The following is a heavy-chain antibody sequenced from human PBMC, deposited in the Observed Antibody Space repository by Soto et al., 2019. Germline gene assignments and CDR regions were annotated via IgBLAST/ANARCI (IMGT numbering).Heavy chain of an antibody. D-gene: IGHD1-26*01. Sequence: EVQLLESGGGLVQPGGSLRLSCAASGFTFSSYAMRWVRQAPVKGLEWVSAISGSGGSTYYADSVKGRFTVSRDNSKNTLYLQMNSLRAEDTAVYYCARRGSGSYYDYWGQGPLVTFSS. J-gene: IGHJ4*02. V-gene: IGHV3-23*01. CDR1: GFTFSSYA. CDR3: ARRGSGSYYDY. CDR2: ISGSGGST.